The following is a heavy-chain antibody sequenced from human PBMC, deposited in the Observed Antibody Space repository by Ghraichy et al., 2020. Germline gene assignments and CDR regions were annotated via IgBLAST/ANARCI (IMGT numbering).Heavy chain of an antibody. CDR3: ARDRCSSTSCYYDFDY. CDR2: ISSSSSYI. CDR1: GFTFSSYS. V-gene: IGHV3-21*01. D-gene: IGHD2-2*01. J-gene: IGHJ4*02. Sequence: GGSLRLSCAASGFTFSSYSMNWVRQAPGEGLEWVSSISSSSSYIYYADSVKGRFTISRDNAKNSLYLQMNSLRAEDTAVYYCARDRCSSTSCYYDFDYWGQGTLVTVSS.